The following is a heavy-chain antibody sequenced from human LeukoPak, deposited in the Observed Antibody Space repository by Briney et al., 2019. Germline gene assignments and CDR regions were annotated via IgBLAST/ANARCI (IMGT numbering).Heavy chain of an antibody. CDR2: ISWNSGSI. J-gene: IGHJ4*02. CDR3: ARAQTYGDSRLLLDY. CDR1: GFTFDDYA. V-gene: IGHV3-9*01. D-gene: IGHD4-17*01. Sequence: GRSLRLSCAASGFTFDDYAMHWVRQAPGKGLEWVSGISWNSGSIGYADSVEGRFTISRDNAKNSQYLQMNSLSVEDTALYYCARAQTYGDSRLLLDYWGQGTLVTVSS.